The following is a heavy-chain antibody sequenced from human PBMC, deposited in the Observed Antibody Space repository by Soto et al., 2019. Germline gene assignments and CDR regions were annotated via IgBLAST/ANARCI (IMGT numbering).Heavy chain of an antibody. J-gene: IGHJ4*02. V-gene: IGHV3-11*06. CDR1: GFTFSDYY. CDR2: MSGTSDYI. CDR3: ARVGVVTAAGTSDY. D-gene: IGHD6-25*01. Sequence: QVQLVESGGGLVRPGGSLRLSCAASGFTFSDYYMSWIRQVPGKGLEWVAYMSGTSDYIPYADSVKGRFTISRDNAKNSLHLQMNSLRAEDTAVYYCARVGVVTAAGTSDYWGQGTLVTVSS.